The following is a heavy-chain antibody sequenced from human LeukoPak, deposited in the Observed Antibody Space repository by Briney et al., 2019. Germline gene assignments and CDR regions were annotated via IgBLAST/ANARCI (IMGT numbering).Heavy chain of an antibody. CDR2: IWYDGSNK. CDR1: GFTFSSYG. V-gene: IGHV3-33*01. Sequence: GGSLRLSCAASGFTFSSYGMHWVRQAPGKGLEWVAVIWYDGSNKYYADSVKGRFTISRDNSKNTLYLQMNSLRAEDTAVYYCARGGQWLFRIDYWGQGTLVTVSS. J-gene: IGHJ4*02. CDR3: ARGGQWLFRIDY. D-gene: IGHD6-19*01.